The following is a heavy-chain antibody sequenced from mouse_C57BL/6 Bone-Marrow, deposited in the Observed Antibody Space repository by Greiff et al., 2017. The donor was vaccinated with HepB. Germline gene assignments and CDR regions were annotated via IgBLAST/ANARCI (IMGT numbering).Heavy chain of an antibody. J-gene: IGHJ4*01. CDR2: IWSGGST. CDR3: AREKGSPLSTMITTRAMDY. V-gene: IGHV2-2*01. D-gene: IGHD2-4*01. Sequence: QVQLQQSGPGLVQPSQSLSITCTVSGFSLTSYGVHWVRQSPGKGLEWLGVIWSGGSTDYNAAFISRLSISKDNSKSQVFFKMNSLQADDTAIYYCAREKGSPLSTMITTRAMDYWGQGTSVTVSS. CDR1: GFSLTSYG.